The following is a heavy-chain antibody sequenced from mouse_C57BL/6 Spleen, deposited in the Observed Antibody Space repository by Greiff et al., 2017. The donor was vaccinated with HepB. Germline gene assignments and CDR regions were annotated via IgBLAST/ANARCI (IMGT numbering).Heavy chain of an antibody. CDR3: AREAQARGFAY. J-gene: IGHJ3*01. CDR1: GYAFTNYL. D-gene: IGHD3-2*02. CDR2: INPGSGGT. V-gene: IGHV1-54*01. Sequence: QVQLKESGAELVRPGTSVKVSCKASGYAFTNYLIEWVKQRPGQGLEWIGVINPGSGGTNYNEKFKGKATLTADKSSSTAYMQLSSLTSEDSAVYFCAREAQARGFAYWGQGTLVTVSA.